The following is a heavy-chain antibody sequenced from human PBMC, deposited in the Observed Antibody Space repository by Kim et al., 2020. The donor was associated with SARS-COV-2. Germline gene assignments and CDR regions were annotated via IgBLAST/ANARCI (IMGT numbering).Heavy chain of an antibody. CDR3: ARDLIPLRASLWGSPYYYGMDV. CDR1: GYTFTSYY. D-gene: IGHD3-10*01. V-gene: IGHV1-46*03. J-gene: IGHJ6*02. Sequence: ASVKVSCKASGYTFTSYYMHWVRQAPGQGLEWMGIINPSGGSTSYAQKFQGRVTMTRDTSTSTVYMELSSLRSEDTAVYYCARDLIPLRASLWGSPYYYGMDVWGQGTTVTVSS. CDR2: INPSGGST.